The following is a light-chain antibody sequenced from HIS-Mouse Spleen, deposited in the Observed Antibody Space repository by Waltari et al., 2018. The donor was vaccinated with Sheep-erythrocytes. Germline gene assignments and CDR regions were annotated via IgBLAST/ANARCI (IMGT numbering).Light chain of an antibody. Sequence: QSALTQPASVSGSPGQSITISCTGTSRDVGCYNLVPWYQQHPGKAPKLMIYEGSKRPSGVSNRFSGSKSGNTASLTISGPQAEDEADYYCCSYAGSSTPWVFGGGTKLTVL. CDR3: CSYAGSSTPWV. CDR2: EGS. J-gene: IGLJ3*02. V-gene: IGLV2-23*01. CDR1: SRDVGCYNL.